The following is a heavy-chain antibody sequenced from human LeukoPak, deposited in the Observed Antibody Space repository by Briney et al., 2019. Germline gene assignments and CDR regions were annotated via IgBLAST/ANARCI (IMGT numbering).Heavy chain of an antibody. Sequence: GGSLRLSCAASGFIFSTYEMSWVRQAPGKGLEWLSYISYNGRSIFYADSVKGRFTISRDNAKNSLYLQMNSLRVEDTAVYYCAKDYNIAAAGRYYYYYYYMDVWGKGTTVTVSS. CDR2: ISYNGRSI. CDR1: GFIFSTYE. J-gene: IGHJ6*03. CDR3: AKDYNIAAAGRYYYYYYYMDV. D-gene: IGHD6-13*01. V-gene: IGHV3-48*03.